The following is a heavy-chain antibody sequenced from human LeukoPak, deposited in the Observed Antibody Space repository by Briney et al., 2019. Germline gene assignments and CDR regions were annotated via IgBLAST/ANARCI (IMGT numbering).Heavy chain of an antibody. J-gene: IGHJ4*02. V-gene: IGHV3-11*06. CDR2: VSTSSSYT. Sequence: PGGSLRLSCAASGFTFSDYYMSWIRQAPGKGLEWVSSVSTSSSYTYYADSVKGRFTISRDNAKNSLYLQMNSLRAEDTALYYCARERGYSYGYSDYWGQGTLVTVSS. D-gene: IGHD5-18*01. CDR1: GFTFSDYY. CDR3: ARERGYSYGYSDY.